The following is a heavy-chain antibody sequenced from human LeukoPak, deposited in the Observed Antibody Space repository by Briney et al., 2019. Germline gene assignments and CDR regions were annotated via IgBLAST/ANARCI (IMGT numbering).Heavy chain of an antibody. CDR3: AKRARDYDSSGYYLDAFDI. J-gene: IGHJ3*02. CDR1: GFTFSSYG. CDR2: ISYDGSNK. D-gene: IGHD3-22*01. V-gene: IGHV3-30*18. Sequence: PGGSLRLSCAASGFTFSSYGMHWVRQAPGKGLEWVAVISYDGSNKYYADSVKGRFTISRDNSKYTLYLQMNSLRAEDTAVYYCAKRARDYDSSGYYLDAFDIWGQGTMVTVSS.